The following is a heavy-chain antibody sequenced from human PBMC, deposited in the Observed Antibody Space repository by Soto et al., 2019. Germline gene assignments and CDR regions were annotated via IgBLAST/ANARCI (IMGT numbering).Heavy chain of an antibody. CDR3: ARVEAGAYYQGYYGMDV. V-gene: IGHV1-69*11. Sequence: QVQLMQSGAEVRKPGSSVKVSCKASGGTFRNYAISWVRQAPGQGLECMGGIIPMLGAANYAQTFRGRVTVTADESTNTVYMELGILRLEDTAVYYCARVEAGAYYQGYYGMDVWGQGTTVTVSS. CDR1: GGTFRNYA. CDR2: IIPMLGAA. D-gene: IGHD3-22*01. J-gene: IGHJ6*02.